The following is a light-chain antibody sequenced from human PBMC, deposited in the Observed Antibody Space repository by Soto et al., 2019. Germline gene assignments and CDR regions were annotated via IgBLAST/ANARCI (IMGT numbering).Light chain of an antibody. Sequence: QSALTPPASVSGSPGQSITISCTGTRSDVGGYNYVSWYQQHPGKAPKLMIYDVRNRPSGVSNRFSGSKSGNTASLTISGLQSEDEADYYCSSYTSSSTLVFGGGTKLTVL. CDR2: DVR. J-gene: IGLJ2*01. CDR3: SSYTSSSTLV. CDR1: RSDVGGYNY. V-gene: IGLV2-14*01.